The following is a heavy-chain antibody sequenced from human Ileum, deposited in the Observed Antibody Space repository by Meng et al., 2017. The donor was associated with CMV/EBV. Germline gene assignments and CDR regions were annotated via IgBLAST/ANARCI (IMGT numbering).Heavy chain of an antibody. J-gene: IGHJ4*02. CDR3: ARGPGASTREGFDY. CDR1: GDSVKINNYY. D-gene: IGHD1-26*01. CDR2: INYSGST. Sequence: QGQLQESGPGLVKPSGTLSLPCTVSGDSVKINNYYWAWIRQPPGQGLEWIGTINYSGSTYYNPSLKSRVTLSVDTSKNQFSLKLSSVTAADTAMYYCARGPGASTREGFDYWGLGTLVTVSS. V-gene: IGHV4-39*07.